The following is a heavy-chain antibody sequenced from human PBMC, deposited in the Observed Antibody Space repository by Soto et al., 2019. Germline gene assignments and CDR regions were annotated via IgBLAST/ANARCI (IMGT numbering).Heavy chain of an antibody. J-gene: IGHJ4*02. V-gene: IGHV3-30*18. CDR1: GFTFSSYG. Sequence: QVQLVESGGGVVQPGRSLRLSCAASGFTFSSYGMHWVRQAPGKGLEWVAVISYDGSNKYYADSVKGRFTISRDNSKNTLYLQMNSLRAEDTAVYYCAKDESSSWYGLFDYWGQGTLVTVSS. CDR3: AKDESSSWYGLFDY. D-gene: IGHD6-13*01. CDR2: ISYDGSNK.